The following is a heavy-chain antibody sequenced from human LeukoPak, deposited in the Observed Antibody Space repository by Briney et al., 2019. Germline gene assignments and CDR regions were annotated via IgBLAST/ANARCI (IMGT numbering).Heavy chain of an antibody. J-gene: IGHJ4*02. CDR2: ISSSSTI. CDR1: GFIFSSYN. V-gene: IGHV3-48*01. Sequence: GGSLRLSCAASGFIFSSYNMNWVRQAPGKGLEWVSYISSSSTIYYADSVKGRFTISRDNAKNSLYLQMNSLRAEDTAVYYCARDSSGWFLNFDSWGQGTLVTVSS. CDR3: ARDSSGWFLNFDS. D-gene: IGHD6-19*01.